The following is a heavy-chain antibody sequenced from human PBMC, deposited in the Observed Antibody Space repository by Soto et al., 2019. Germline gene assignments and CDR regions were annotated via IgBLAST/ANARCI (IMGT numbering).Heavy chain of an antibody. D-gene: IGHD6-19*01. Sequence: QVQLVQSGAEVKKPGSSVKVSCKASGGTFSSYAISWVRQAPGQGLEWMGGIIPIFGTANYAQKFQGRVTLTAAESKRTAYMELSGMRSEDTAVYYCARTHLLYTSAYYGMDVWGQGTTVTVSS. CDR3: ARTHLLYTSAYYGMDV. CDR1: GGTFSSYA. CDR2: IIPIFGTA. V-gene: IGHV1-69*12. J-gene: IGHJ6*02.